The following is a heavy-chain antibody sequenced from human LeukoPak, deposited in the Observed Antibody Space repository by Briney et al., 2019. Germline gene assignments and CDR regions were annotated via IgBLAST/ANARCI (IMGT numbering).Heavy chain of an antibody. CDR1: GFTFGEYA. CDR2: IRSKPYGGTT. D-gene: IGHD2-15*01. CDR3: TTGIKTADH. V-gene: IGHV3-49*04. J-gene: IGHJ4*02. Sequence: RSLRLSCTTSGFTFGEYAMSWGPQAPGKRLEWVGFIRSKPYGGTTEYAASVKGRFTISRDDSKSIAYLQMNSLKTEDTAVYYCTTGIKTADHWGQGTLVTVSS.